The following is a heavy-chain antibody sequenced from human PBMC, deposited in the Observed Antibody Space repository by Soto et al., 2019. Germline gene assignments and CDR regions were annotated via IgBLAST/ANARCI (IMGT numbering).Heavy chain of an antibody. CDR3: ARGKQVAARLPYRWFDP. CDR1: GGSFSGYY. D-gene: IGHD6-6*01. V-gene: IGHV4-34*01. J-gene: IGHJ5*02. Sequence: SETLSLTCAVYGGSFSGYYWSWIRQPPGKGLEWIGEINHSGSTNYNPSLESRVTISVDTSKNQFSLKLSSVTAADTAVYYCARGKQVAARLPYRWFDPWGQGTLVTVSS. CDR2: INHSGST.